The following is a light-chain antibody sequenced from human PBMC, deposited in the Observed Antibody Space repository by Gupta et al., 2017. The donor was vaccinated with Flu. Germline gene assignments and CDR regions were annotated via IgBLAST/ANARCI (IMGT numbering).Light chain of an antibody. J-gene: IGLJ3*02. Sequence: TISCTGSSSNIGEGYDVDWYQQLPGTAPKLLIYANRNRHSGGPDRVSGSKSGTSAALAITGLQAEEEADYYCQSYDSSRSGARVFGGGTKLTVL. CDR2: ANR. V-gene: IGLV1-40*01. CDR3: QSYDSSRSGARV. CDR1: SSNIGEGYD.